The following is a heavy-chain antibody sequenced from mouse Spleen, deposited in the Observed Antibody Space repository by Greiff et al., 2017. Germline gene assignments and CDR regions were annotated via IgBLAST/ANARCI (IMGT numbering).Heavy chain of an antibody. CDR1: GYSITSGYY. J-gene: IGHJ4*01. CDR3: ARDRDLVRYAMDY. Sequence: EVKLMESGPGLVKPSQSLSLTCSVTGYSITSGYYWNWIRQFPGNKLEWMGYISYDGSNNYNPSLKNRISITRDTSKNQFFLKLNSVTTEDTATYYCARDRDLVRYAMDYWGQGTSVTVSS. CDR2: ISYDGSN. V-gene: IGHV3-6*01. D-gene: IGHD2-14*01.